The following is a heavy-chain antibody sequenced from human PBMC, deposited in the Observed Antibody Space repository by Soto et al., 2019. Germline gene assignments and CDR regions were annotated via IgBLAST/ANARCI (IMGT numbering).Heavy chain of an antibody. CDR2: IYYSGST. CDR3: ARDLWFGEWDYYYYGLDG. V-gene: IGHV4-30-4*08. CDR1: AGYLRNRVHY. D-gene: IGHD3-10*01. J-gene: IGHJ6*02. Sequence: LTCPVSAGYLRNRVHYRSWKRPTPGKGLEWIGYIYYSGSTYYNPSLKSRVTISVDTSKNQFSLKLSSVTAADTAVYYWARDLWFGEWDYYYYGLDGWVQGT.